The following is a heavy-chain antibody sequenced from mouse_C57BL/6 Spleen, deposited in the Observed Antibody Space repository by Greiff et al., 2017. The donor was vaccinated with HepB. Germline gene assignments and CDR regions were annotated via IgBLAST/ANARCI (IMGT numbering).Heavy chain of an antibody. CDR2: IYPGDGDT. V-gene: IGHV1-80*01. CDR1: GYAFSSYW. CDR3: ARRDSSGYGNYAMDY. Sequence: QVQLQQSGAELVKPGASVKISCKASGYAFSSYWMNWVKQRPGKGLEWIGQIYPGDGDTNYNGKFKGKATLTADKSSSTAYMQLSSLTSEDSAVYFCARRDSSGYGNYAMDYWGQGTSVTVSS. J-gene: IGHJ4*01. D-gene: IGHD3-2*02.